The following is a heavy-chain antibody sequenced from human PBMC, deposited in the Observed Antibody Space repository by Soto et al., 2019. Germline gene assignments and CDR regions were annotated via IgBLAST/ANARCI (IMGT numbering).Heavy chain of an antibody. J-gene: IGHJ4*02. V-gene: IGHV4-59*11. D-gene: IGHD7-27*01. CDR1: GGSINNHY. Sequence: QVQLQESGPGLVKPSETLSLTCTVSGGSINNHYWSWIRQPPGKGLEWLGYVYYNGITNYNPSLKRRVTMSVDTSKNQLSLHLTSLTAADTAIYYCTRANWYSEYWGQGTLVTVSS. CDR2: VYYNGIT. CDR3: TRANWYSEY.